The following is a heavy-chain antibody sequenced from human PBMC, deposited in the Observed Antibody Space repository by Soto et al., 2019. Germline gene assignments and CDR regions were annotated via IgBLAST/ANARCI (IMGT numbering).Heavy chain of an antibody. CDR3: ARGRKQCLVMVDI. Sequence: QVQLVESRGGVVQPGRSLRLACAASGFTFSSYAMHWVRQAPGKGLEWVAVIAYDGSNKYYADSVKGRFTISRDNSKNTLYLQMNSLRAEDTAVYYCARGRKQCLVMVDIWRQGTMVTVSS. V-gene: IGHV3-30-3*01. J-gene: IGHJ3*02. D-gene: IGHD6-19*01. CDR2: IAYDGSNK. CDR1: GFTFSSYA.